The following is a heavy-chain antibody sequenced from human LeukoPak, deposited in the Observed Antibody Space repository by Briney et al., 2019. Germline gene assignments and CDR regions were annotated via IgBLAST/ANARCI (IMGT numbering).Heavy chain of an antibody. D-gene: IGHD6-13*01. J-gene: IGHJ5*02. V-gene: IGHV4-59*08. CDR2: IYYSGST. CDR3: ARLGNIAAAGANWFDP. Sequence: PSETLSLTCTVSGGSISSYYWSWIRQPPGKGLEGIGYIYYSGSTNYNPSLTSRVTISVDTSKNQFSLKLSSVTAADTAVYYCARLGNIAAAGANWFDPWGQGTLVTVSS. CDR1: GGSISSYY.